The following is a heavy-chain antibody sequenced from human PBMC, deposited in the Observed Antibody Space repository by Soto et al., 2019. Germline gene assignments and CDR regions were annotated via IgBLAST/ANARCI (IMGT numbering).Heavy chain of an antibody. D-gene: IGHD4-17*01. J-gene: IGHJ6*02. CDR3: ARPLLTTADYYYGTDV. CDR1: GGSISTTHNY. Sequence: SETLSLTCTVSGGSISTTHNYWAWIRQAPGKGLEWIGSISYIGSTYYNPSLQSRVSISSDTSKDQFSLKLTSVTAADTAVYFCARPLLTTADYYYGTDVWGRGTSVTVSS. CDR2: ISYIGST. V-gene: IGHV4-39*01.